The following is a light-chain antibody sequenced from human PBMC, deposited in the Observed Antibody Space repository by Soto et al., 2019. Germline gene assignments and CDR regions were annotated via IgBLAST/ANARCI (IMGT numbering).Light chain of an antibody. CDR1: QSVSSSY. CDR2: GAS. CDR3: QQYGSSPLIT. Sequence: EIVLTQSPGTLSLSPGERATLSCRASQSVSSSYLAWFQQKPGQAPSLLIYGASSRATGIPDRFSGSGSGTDFTLTISRLEPEDFAVYYCQQYGSSPLITFGQGTRLDIK. J-gene: IGKJ5*01. V-gene: IGKV3-20*01.